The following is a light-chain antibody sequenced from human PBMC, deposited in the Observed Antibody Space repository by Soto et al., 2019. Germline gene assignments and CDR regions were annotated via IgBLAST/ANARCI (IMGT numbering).Light chain of an antibody. CDR2: GNG. Sequence: QSVLTQPPSVSGAPGQRVTISCSGTSSSIAAGYEVHWYHQLPGTAPKLVVSGNGNRPSGVPDRLSASKSGTSASLAITGLQAEDEGHYYCQSYAKRLTAYVFGTGTKLTVL. V-gene: IGLV1-40*01. CDR1: SSSIAAGYE. J-gene: IGLJ1*01. CDR3: QSYAKRLTAYV.